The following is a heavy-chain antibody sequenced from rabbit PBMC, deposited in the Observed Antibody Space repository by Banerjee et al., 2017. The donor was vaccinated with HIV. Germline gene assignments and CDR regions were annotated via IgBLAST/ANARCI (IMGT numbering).Heavy chain of an antibody. Sequence: QSLEESGGDLVKPGASLTLTCTASGFSFSSSDYMCWVRQAPGKGLEWISCIAGDSSGFTYSATWAKGRFTFSKTSSTTVTLQVTSLTAADTATYFCARDLTGVIGWNFGWWGPGTLVTVS. CDR1: GFSFSSSDY. CDR3: ARDLTGVIGWNFGW. J-gene: IGHJ4*01. CDR2: IAGDSSGFT. V-gene: IGHV1S40*01. D-gene: IGHD1-1*01.